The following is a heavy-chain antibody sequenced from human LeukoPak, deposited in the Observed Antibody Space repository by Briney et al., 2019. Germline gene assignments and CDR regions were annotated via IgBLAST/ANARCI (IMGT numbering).Heavy chain of an antibody. D-gene: IGHD2-15*01. CDR2: ISGSDDGT. CDR1: GFTFSTYA. J-gene: IGHJ4*01. CDR3: AKSPVSSCRGSFCYPFDY. Sequence: GSLRLSCAASGFTFSTYAMSWVRQIPGKGLEWVSAISGSDDGTYYADSVKGRFTISRGNSRNTLYLQMNTLRAEDTAVYFCAKSPVSSCRGSFCYPFDYWGQETWSPSPQ. V-gene: IGHV3-23*01.